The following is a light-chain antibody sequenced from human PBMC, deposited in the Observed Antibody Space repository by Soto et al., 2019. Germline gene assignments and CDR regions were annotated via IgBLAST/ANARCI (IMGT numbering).Light chain of an antibody. V-gene: IGKV1-5*03. CDR3: QQYYSYPRT. CDR1: QTISSW. Sequence: DIQMTQSPSTLSTSVRDRVTSTCRASQTISSWLAWFQQRPGRAPKFLIYKASTLKSGVPSRFSGSGSGTDFTLTISCLQSEEFATYYCQQYYSYPRTVGQGTKVDI. J-gene: IGKJ1*01. CDR2: KAS.